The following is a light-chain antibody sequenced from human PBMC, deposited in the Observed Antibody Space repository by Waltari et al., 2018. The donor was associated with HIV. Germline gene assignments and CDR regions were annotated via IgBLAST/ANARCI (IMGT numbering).Light chain of an antibody. J-gene: IGKJ2*03. V-gene: IGKV2-28*01. CDR3: MQALETPLYS. Sequence: DIVMTQSPLSLTVTPGEPASISCRSGQSLLHSNGYNYLDWYLQKPGQSPQLLIYLGSNRASGVPERFSGSGSGTDFTLKISRVEAEDVGVYFCMQALETPLYSFGQGTKLEIK. CDR2: LGS. CDR1: QSLLHSNGYNY.